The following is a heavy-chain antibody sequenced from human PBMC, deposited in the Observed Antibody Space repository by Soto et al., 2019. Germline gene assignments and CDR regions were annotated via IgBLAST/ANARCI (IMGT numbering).Heavy chain of an antibody. D-gene: IGHD1-26*01. J-gene: IGHJ4*02. Sequence: AETLSLTCTVSGGSITSSSFYGGGIRQPPGKGMEWIGHIFHTGATYYNPTLKSRLRMSVDTSKNQFSLNLSSVTATDTAVYYCARRRIVPTTNFDYWGQGTLVTVSS. V-gene: IGHV4-39*01. CDR3: ARRRIVPTTNFDY. CDR2: IFHTGAT. CDR1: GGSITSSSFY.